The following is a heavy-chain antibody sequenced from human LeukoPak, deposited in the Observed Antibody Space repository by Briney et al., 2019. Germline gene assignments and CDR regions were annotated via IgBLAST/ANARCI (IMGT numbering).Heavy chain of an antibody. CDR2: ISVNGGTT. CDR3: VKGLYSSSSYFDY. V-gene: IGHV3-23*01. D-gene: IGHD6-6*01. CDR1: GFTFSSYA. Sequence: PGGSLRLSCAASGFTFSSYAMTWVRQAPGKGLEWVSSISVNGGTTYYADSVKGRFTISRDSSKNTLYLQMNSLRAEDTAVYYCVKGLYSSSSYFDYWGQGTLVTVSS. J-gene: IGHJ4*02.